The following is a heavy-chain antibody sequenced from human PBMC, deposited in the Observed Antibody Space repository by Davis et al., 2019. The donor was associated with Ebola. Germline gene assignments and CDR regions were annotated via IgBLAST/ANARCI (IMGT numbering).Heavy chain of an antibody. Sequence: GGSLRLSCVGSGFTLNNAWMGWVRQAPGKGLEWVGRIKSKTDGGTTDYAAPVKARFAMSRDDSKNMLYLQMNSLKIEDTAVYYCTTIYCSGGSCYWYFDLWGRGTLVTVSS. CDR2: IKSKTDGGTT. D-gene: IGHD2-15*01. V-gene: IGHV3-15*01. J-gene: IGHJ2*01. CDR3: TTIYCSGGSCYWYFDL. CDR1: GFTLNNAW.